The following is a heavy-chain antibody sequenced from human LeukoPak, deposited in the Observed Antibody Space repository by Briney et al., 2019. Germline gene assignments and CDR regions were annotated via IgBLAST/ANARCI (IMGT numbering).Heavy chain of an antibody. Sequence: PSETLSLTCTVSGGSISSGDYYRSWIRQPPGKGLEWIGYIYYSGSTYYNPSLKSRVTISVDTSKNQFSLRLSSVTAADTAVYYCARGPQKWEPPHYWGQGTLVTVSS. J-gene: IGHJ4*02. CDR3: ARGPQKWEPPHY. CDR2: IYYSGST. CDR1: GGSISSGDYY. V-gene: IGHV4-30-4*01. D-gene: IGHD1-26*01.